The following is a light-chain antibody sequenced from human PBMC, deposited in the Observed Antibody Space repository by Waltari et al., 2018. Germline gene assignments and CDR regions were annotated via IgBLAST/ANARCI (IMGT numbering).Light chain of an antibody. Sequence: EIVMIQSPLALPVTPGEPASISCRSSQSLLHSNGHNYLVWYLQKPGQSPQLLIYLGSNRASGVPDRFSGSGSGTDFTLKISRVEAEDVGVYYCMQALETPLFGGGTKVEI. V-gene: IGKV2-28*01. J-gene: IGKJ4*02. CDR1: QSLLHSNGHNY. CDR2: LGS. CDR3: MQALETPL.